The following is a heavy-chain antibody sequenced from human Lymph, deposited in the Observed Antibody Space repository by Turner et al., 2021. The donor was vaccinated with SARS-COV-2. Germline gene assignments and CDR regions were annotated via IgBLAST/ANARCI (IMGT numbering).Heavy chain of an antibody. V-gene: IGHV3-30*04. D-gene: IGHD3-3*01. J-gene: IGHJ6*02. CDR3: ARDDREFWSGYYTHYYYYGMDV. CDR2: ISYDGSNK. Sequence: QVQLVESGGGVVQPGRSLRLSCAASGFTFSSSAMHWVRQAPGKGLEWVAVISYDGSNKNYADSVKGRFTISRDNSKNTLYLQMNSLRAEDTAVYYCARDDREFWSGYYTHYYYYGMDVWGQGTTVTVSS. CDR1: GFTFSSSA.